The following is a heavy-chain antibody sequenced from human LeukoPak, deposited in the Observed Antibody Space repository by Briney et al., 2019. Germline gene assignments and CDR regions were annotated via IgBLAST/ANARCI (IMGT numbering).Heavy chain of an antibody. D-gene: IGHD6-19*01. Sequence: GGSLRLSCAASGFAFNSYGMHWVRQAPGKGLEWMAIISHDGSNTYYADSVKGRITISRDNSKNTLYLHMNSLRAEDTAVYYCAKKYSSGWGDAFDIWGQGTMVTVSS. J-gene: IGHJ3*02. CDR3: AKKYSSGWGDAFDI. V-gene: IGHV3-30*18. CDR1: GFAFNSYG. CDR2: ISHDGSNT.